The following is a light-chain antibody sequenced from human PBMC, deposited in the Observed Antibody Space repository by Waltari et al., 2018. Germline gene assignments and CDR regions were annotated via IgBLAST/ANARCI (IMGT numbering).Light chain of an antibody. Sequence: DIVMTQSPLSLPVTPGEPASISCRSSQSLLHSNGYNYLDWYLQKPGQSPQLLIYLGSNRASGVPDRFSGSGLGTDFTLKINRVEAEDVGVYYCMQALQTPLTFGGGTKVEMK. CDR2: LGS. V-gene: IGKV2-28*01. CDR1: QSLLHSNGYNY. J-gene: IGKJ4*01. CDR3: MQALQTPLT.